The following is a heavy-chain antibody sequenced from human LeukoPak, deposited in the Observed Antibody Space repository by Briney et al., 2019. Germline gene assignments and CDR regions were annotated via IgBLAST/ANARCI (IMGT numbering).Heavy chain of an antibody. CDR2: IYPGDSDT. J-gene: IGHJ4*02. Sequence: GESLKISCKGSGYSFTSYWIGWVRQMPGKGLEWMGIIYPGDSDTRYSPSFQGQVTISADKSISTAYLQWSSLKASDTAMYYRARRRFAKISGWPSEGDYWGQGTLVTVSS. CDR3: ARRRFAKISGWPSEGDY. D-gene: IGHD6-19*01. V-gene: IGHV5-51*01. CDR1: GYSFTSYW.